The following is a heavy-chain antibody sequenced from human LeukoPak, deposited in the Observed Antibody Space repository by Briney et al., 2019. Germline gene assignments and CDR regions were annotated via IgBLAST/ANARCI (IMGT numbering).Heavy chain of an antibody. CDR1: GYTFTSYY. Sequence: ASVKVSCKASGYTFTSYYMHWVRQAPGQGLEWMGIINPSGGSTSYAQKFQGGVTMTRDTSTSTVYMELSSLRSEDTAVYYCARDRLIYAFDIWGQGTMVTVSS. CDR2: INPSGGST. J-gene: IGHJ3*02. V-gene: IGHV1-46*01. CDR3: ARDRLIYAFDI.